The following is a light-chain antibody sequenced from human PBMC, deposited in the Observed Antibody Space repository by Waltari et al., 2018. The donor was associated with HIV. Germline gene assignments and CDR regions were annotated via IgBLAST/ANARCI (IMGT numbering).Light chain of an antibody. CDR2: AAS. Sequence: DIQLTQSPSFLSASVGDRVTITCRASQGINRYLAWYQQKPGKAPKLLIYAASTLQGGVPSRFSGSGSGTEFTLTISSLQPEDFADYYCQKRNSNLAFTSGGGTKVEIK. V-gene: IGKV1-9*01. J-gene: IGKJ4*01. CDR3: QKRNSNLAFT. CDR1: QGINRY.